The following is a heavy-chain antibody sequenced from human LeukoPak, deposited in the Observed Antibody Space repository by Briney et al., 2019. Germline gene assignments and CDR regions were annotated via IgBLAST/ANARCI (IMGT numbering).Heavy chain of an antibody. CDR1: GFTFSSYS. J-gene: IGHJ4*02. CDR2: IYSGGST. Sequence: GGSLRLSCAASGFTFSSYSMSWVRQAPGKGLEWVSVIYSGGSTYYADSVKGRFTISRDNSKNTVHLQMNSLRAEDTAVYYCARDRVRSGYSPALSYWGQGTLVTVSS. D-gene: IGHD5-12*01. CDR3: ARDRVRSGYSPALSY. V-gene: IGHV3-66*01.